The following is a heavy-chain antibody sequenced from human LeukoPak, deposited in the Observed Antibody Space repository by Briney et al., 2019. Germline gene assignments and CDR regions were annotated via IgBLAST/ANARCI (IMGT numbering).Heavy chain of an antibody. V-gene: IGHV3-74*01. CDR3: ARGRLDTGWTLDS. J-gene: IGHJ4*02. CDR2: INSDGINT. Sequence: GGSLRLSCAASGFTFSNYWMHRVRQAPGKGLVWVSRINSDGINTSYADSVKGRFTISRDNAHNSLYLHMNRLRGDDTAVYYCARGRLDTGWTLDSWGQGTLVTVSS. D-gene: IGHD6-19*01. CDR1: GFTFSNYW.